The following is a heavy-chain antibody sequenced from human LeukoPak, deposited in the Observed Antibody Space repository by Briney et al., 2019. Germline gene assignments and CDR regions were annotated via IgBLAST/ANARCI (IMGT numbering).Heavy chain of an antibody. D-gene: IGHD3-22*01. J-gene: IGHJ4*02. CDR3: ATGSGYYEDFDY. CDR1: GFTFSSYA. V-gene: IGHV3-23*01. Sequence: GGSLRLSCAASGFTFSSYAINWVRQAPGKGLEWVSGISGSAGSTYYADSVKGRFTISRDNSKNTLYLQMNSLRAEDTAVYYCATGSGYYEDFDYWGQGTLVTVSP. CDR2: ISGSAGST.